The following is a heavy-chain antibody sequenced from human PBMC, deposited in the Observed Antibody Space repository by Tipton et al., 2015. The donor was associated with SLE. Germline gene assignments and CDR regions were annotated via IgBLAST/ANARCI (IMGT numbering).Heavy chain of an antibody. Sequence: TLSLTCTVSGGSISSSSYYWGWIRQPPGKGLEWIGEINHSGSTNYNPSLKSRVTISVDTSKNQFSLKLSSVTAADTAVYYCARHLDGGNSSYFDYWGQGTLVTVSS. CDR1: GGSISSSSYY. CDR3: ARHLDGGNSSYFDY. D-gene: IGHD4-23*01. CDR2: INHSGST. J-gene: IGHJ4*02. V-gene: IGHV4-39*01.